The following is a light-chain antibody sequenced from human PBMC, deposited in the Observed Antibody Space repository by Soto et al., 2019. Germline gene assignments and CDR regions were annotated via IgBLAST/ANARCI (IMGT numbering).Light chain of an antibody. V-gene: IGKV3-20*01. Sequence: IVLTQSPGTLSFSPCEIATLSCRSSHIVSSIYLVWYQQKPGQAPRLLIYGASSRATGIPDRFSGSGSGTDFTLTISRLEPEDFAVYYCQQYNDWPRTFGQGTRLENK. J-gene: IGKJ5*01. CDR1: HIVSSIY. CDR3: QQYNDWPRT. CDR2: GAS.